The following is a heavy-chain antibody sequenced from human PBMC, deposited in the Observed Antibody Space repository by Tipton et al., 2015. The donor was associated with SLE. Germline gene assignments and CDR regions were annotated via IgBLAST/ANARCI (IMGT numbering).Heavy chain of an antibody. D-gene: IGHD4-17*01. Sequence: TLSLTCAVSGGSIRNSNWWSWVRQPPGKGLEWIGEIHHSGSTNSNPSLKSRVTISVDKSKNQFSLKLSSVTVEDTAVYYCAKDYNHDNADYNWGQGTLVIVSS. CDR1: GGSIRNSNW. J-gene: IGHJ4*02. CDR2: IHHSGST. V-gene: IGHV4-4*02. CDR3: AKDYNHDNADYN.